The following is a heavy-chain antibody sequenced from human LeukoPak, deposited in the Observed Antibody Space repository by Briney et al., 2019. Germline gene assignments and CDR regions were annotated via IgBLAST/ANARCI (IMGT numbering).Heavy chain of an antibody. D-gene: IGHD6-13*01. CDR3: AREGYTSSWLYYYYYMDV. CDR1: GFTFSSYA. V-gene: IGHV3-30*04. Sequence: PGGSLRLSCAASGFTFSSYAMHWVRQAPGKGLEWVAVISYDGRNKYYADSVRGRFTISRDNSKNGLYLQMNSLRPEDTAIYYCAREGYTSSWLYYYYYMDVWGKGTTVTVSS. CDR2: ISYDGRNK. J-gene: IGHJ6*03.